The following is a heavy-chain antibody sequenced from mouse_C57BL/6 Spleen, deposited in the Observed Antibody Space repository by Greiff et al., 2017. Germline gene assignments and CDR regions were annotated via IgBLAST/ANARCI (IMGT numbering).Heavy chain of an antibody. CDR1: GFTFSNYW. CDR2: IRLKSDNYAT. J-gene: IGHJ2*01. CDR3: TVITTVVAPDY. Sequence: EVKLEESGGGLVQPGGSMKLSCVASGFTFSNYWMNWVRQSPEKGLEWVAQIRLKSDNYATHYAESVKGRFTISRDDSKSSVYLQMNNLRAEDTGIYYCTVITTVVAPDYWGQGTTLTVSS. V-gene: IGHV6-3*01. D-gene: IGHD1-1*01.